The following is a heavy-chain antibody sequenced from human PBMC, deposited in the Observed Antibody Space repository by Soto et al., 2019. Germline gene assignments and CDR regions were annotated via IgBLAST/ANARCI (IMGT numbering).Heavy chain of an antibody. CDR3: AISQDRGGRTTFVY. V-gene: IGHV3-9*01. J-gene: IGHJ4*02. D-gene: IGHD3-16*01. Sequence: SLRLSCAVSGFTFNDNAMHWVRPPAEKGVEWSSCINWNNDIYDAADVKGRFTITGNNAENSLYLQMNSLRAEHTALYYCAISQDRGGRTTFVYWGQGTQVTVSS. CDR1: GFTFNDNA. CDR2: INWNNDIY.